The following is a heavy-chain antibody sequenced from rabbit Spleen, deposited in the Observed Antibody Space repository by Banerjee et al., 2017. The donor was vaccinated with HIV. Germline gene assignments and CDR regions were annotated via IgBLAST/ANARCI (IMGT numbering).Heavy chain of an antibody. CDR3: ARGSATMTMVITGYYLKL. J-gene: IGHJ4*01. Sequence: QEQLEESGGGLVKPEGSLTLTCKASGFSFSDRDVMCWVRQAPGKGLEWIACINTATGKAVYASWAKGRFTISRTSSTTVTLQMTSLTAADTATYFCARGSATMTMVITGYYLKLWGPGTLVTVS. CDR1: GFSFSDRDV. D-gene: IGHD2-1*01. V-gene: IGHV1S45*01. CDR2: INTATGKA.